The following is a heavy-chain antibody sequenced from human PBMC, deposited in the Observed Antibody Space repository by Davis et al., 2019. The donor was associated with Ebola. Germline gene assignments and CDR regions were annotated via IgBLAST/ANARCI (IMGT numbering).Heavy chain of an antibody. D-gene: IGHD4-17*01. CDR1: GESFSGHY. Sequence: PSETLPLTCAVYGESFSGHYWTWIRQPPGKGLEYIGDIDHRGSTNYNPSLKSRVTISVDTSKNQFSLKVTSVTAADAAVYYCSRGKVGRRYGEARQRYGLDVWGQGTAATVSS. CDR2: IDHRGST. V-gene: IGHV4-34*01. J-gene: IGHJ6*02. CDR3: SRGKVGRRYGEARQRYGLDV.